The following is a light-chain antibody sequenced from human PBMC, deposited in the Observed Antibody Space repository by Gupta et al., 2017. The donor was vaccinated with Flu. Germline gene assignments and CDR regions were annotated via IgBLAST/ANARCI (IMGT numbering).Light chain of an antibody. J-gene: IGKJ1*01. CDR3: QKYYSTPQT. CDR2: WAS. V-gene: IGKV4-1*01. Sequence: DIVMTQSPDSLPVSLGERATINCKSSQNVLYSSDSKNFLAWYQHKPGQPPKLLIYWASTRESGVPDRFSGSGSGTDFTLTISSLQAEDVAVYYCQKYYSTPQTFGQGTKVEIK. CDR1: QNVLYSSDSKNF.